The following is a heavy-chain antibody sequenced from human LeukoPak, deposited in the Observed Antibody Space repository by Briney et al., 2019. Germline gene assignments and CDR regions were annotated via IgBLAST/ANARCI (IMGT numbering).Heavy chain of an antibody. Sequence: SQTLSLTCTVSGGSISSGSYYWSWIRQPAWKGLEWIGRIYTSGSTNYNPSLNSRVTISVAPSKNQFSLKMSSVTAADTAVYYCARVRIYYGSGSYYRILGDYFDHWGQGTLVTVSS. D-gene: IGHD3-10*01. CDR3: ARVRIYYGSGSYYRILGDYFDH. J-gene: IGHJ4*02. V-gene: IGHV4-61*02. CDR2: IYTSGST. CDR1: GGSISSGSYY.